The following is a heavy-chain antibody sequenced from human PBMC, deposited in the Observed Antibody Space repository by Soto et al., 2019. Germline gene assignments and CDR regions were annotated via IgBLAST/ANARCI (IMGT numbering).Heavy chain of an antibody. V-gene: IGHV1-24*01. CDR1: GYTLTELS. CDR3: ATGDRGIAAREGGYYYYYGMDV. D-gene: IGHD6-6*01. J-gene: IGHJ6*02. Sequence: VASVKVSCKVSGYTLTELSMHWLRQAPGKGLEWMGGFDPEDGETIYAQKFQGRVTMTEDTSTDTAYMELSSLRSEDTAVYYCATGDRGIAAREGGYYYYYGMDVWGQGTTVTVSS. CDR2: FDPEDGET.